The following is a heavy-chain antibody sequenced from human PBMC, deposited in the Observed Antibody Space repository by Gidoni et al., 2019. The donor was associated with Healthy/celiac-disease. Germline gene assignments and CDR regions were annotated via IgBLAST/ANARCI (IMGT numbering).Heavy chain of an antibody. J-gene: IGHJ5*02. D-gene: IGHD4-17*01. CDR2: IYYSGST. CDR3: ARVPEPYDYGDYGWFDP. Sequence: QVQLQESGPGLVKPSQTLSLTCTVSGGSIRSGDYYWSWIRQPPGKGLEWIGYIYYSGSTYYNPSLKSRVTISVDTSKNQFSLKLSSVTAADTAVYYCARVPEPYDYGDYGWFDPWGQGTLVTVSS. CDR1: GGSIRSGDYY. V-gene: IGHV4-30-4*01.